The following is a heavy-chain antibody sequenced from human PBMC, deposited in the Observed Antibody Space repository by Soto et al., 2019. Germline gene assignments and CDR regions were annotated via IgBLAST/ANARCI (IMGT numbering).Heavy chain of an antibody. V-gene: IGHV1-3*01. D-gene: IGHD6-13*01. Sequence: ASVKVSCKASGYTFTSYAMHWVRQAPGQRLGWMGWINAGNGNTKDSQKFQGRVTITRDTSASTAYMELSSLRSEDTAVYYCARDFPLEIAAAGLYYYYGMDVWGQGTTVTVSS. J-gene: IGHJ6*02. CDR3: ARDFPLEIAAAGLYYYYGMDV. CDR2: INAGNGNT. CDR1: GYTFTSYA.